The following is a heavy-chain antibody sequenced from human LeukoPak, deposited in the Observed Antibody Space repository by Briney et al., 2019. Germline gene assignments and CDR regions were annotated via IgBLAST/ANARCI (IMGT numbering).Heavy chain of an antibody. Sequence: SETLSLTCTVSGGSIRSYYWAWIRQPAGKGLEWIGRIYSSGSTNYNPSLKSRVIMSVDTSKNQFPLKLSSVTAADTAVYYCAREDYGDGNWFDPWGQGTLVTVSS. J-gene: IGHJ5*02. D-gene: IGHD4-17*01. V-gene: IGHV4-4*07. CDR3: AREDYGDGNWFDP. CDR1: GGSIRSYY. CDR2: IYSSGST.